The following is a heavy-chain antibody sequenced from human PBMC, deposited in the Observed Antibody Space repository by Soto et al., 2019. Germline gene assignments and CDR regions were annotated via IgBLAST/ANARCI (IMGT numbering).Heavy chain of an antibody. J-gene: IGHJ5*02. CDR1: GDSVSSHSAA. CDR3: VRDRYSSSGWFDP. Sequence: SQTLSLTCAISGDSVSSHSAAWNWIRQSPSGGLEWLGRTYYRSRFFSDYTESVKSRIIINPHTSKNQFSLQVKSVSPEDTAVYYCVRDRYSSSGWFDPWGQGTPVTVSS. V-gene: IGHV6-1*01. CDR2: TYYRSRFFS. D-gene: IGHD3-10*01.